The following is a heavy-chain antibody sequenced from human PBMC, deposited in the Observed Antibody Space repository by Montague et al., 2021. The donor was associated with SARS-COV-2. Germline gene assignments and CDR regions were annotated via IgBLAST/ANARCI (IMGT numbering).Heavy chain of an antibody. CDR2: IYYSGST. Sequence: TLSLTCAVYGGSFSGYYWSWIRQHPGKGLEWIGYIYYSGSTYYNPSRKSRVTISVDTSKNQFSLKLSSVTAADTAVYYCARVRGGFLEWLLYFDYWGQGTLVTGSS. V-gene: IGHV4-31*11. CDR1: GGSFSGYY. D-gene: IGHD3-3*01. CDR3: ARVRGGFLEWLLYFDY. J-gene: IGHJ4*02.